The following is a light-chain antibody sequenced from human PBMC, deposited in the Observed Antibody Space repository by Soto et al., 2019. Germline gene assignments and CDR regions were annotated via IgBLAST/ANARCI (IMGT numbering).Light chain of an antibody. J-gene: IGLJ3*02. Sequence: QSVLTQSPSASGTPGPRVTISCSASSSNFVSNSVSWYQHVPGTAPKPLISRNHQRPSGVPDRFSGSKSGTSASLAISDLRSEDEADYYCATWDDTLSGPSWVFGGGTKVTVL. CDR2: RNH. V-gene: IGLV1-47*01. CDR3: ATWDDTLSGPSWV. CDR1: SSNFVSNS.